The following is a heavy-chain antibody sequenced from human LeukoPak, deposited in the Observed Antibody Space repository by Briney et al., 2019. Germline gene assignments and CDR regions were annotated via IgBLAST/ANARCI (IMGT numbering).Heavy chain of an antibody. CDR2: ISSGGSTI. CDR1: GFTFSDYY. CDR3: AAAPQTYRHLGS. V-gene: IGHV3-11*04. Sequence: GGSLRLSCAASGFTFSDYYMSWIRQAPGKGLKWVSYISSGGSTIYYADSVKGRFTISRDNAKNSVYLQMNSLRAEDTAVYYCAAAPQTYRHLGSWGPGTLVTVSS. D-gene: IGHD3-16*02. J-gene: IGHJ4*02.